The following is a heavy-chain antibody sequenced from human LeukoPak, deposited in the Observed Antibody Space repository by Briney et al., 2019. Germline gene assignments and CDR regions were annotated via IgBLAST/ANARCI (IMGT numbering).Heavy chain of an antibody. V-gene: IGHV3-23*01. CDR1: GFSFDNYA. D-gene: IGHD3-3*01. Sequence: GGSLRLSCAASGFSFDNYAMTWVRQAPGKGLEWVSSLSGTGGGTWYAGSVKGRFTIARDDAESSLYLQMNSLRGDDTAVYHCARLRAHYSNGIGFWELDPWGQGPLVTVSS. CDR3: ARLRAHYSNGIGFWELDP. CDR2: LSGTGGGT. J-gene: IGHJ5*02.